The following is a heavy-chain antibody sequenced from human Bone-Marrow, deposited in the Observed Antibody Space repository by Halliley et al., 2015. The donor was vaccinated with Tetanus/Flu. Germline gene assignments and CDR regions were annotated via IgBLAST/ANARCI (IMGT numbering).Heavy chain of an antibody. Sequence: KALGWMGISYGGDSDTKYSPSFQGQVTFSVDKSINTVYLQLSSLKASDTAVYYCARNVLPNCFDYWGRGTLVTVSS. D-gene: IGHD1-1*01. CDR2: SYGGDSDT. V-gene: IGHV5-51*01. J-gene: IGHJ4*02. CDR3: ARNVLPNCFDY.